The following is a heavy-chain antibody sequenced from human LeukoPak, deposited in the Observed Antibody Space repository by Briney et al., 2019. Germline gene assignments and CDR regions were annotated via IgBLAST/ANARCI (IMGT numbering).Heavy chain of an antibody. CDR1: GFTFSVYP. CDR2: IRDSGAEM. J-gene: IGHJ4*02. D-gene: IGHD1-1*01. Sequence: GGSLRLSCAASGFTFSVYPMNWVRQAPGKGLEWLSNIRDSGAEMYYADSVKGRFTITRDNAKNSLYLQMDGLRVEDTAVYFCARDHNWAFDFRGQGTLVTVSS. V-gene: IGHV3-48*01. CDR3: ARDHNWAFDF.